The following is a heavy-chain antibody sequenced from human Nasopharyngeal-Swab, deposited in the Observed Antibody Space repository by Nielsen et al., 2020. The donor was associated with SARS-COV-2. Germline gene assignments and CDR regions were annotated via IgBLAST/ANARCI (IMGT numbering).Heavy chain of an antibody. CDR2: IKQDGSEK. CDR3: ARDRSSRDIVVVPAAPAIDY. J-gene: IGHJ4*03. V-gene: IGHV3-7*01. D-gene: IGHD2-2*01. Sequence: WIRQHPGKGLEWVANIKQDGSEKYYVDSVKGRFTISRDNAKNSLYLQMNSLRAEDTAVYYCARDRSSRDIVVVPAAPAIDYWGQGTTVTVSS.